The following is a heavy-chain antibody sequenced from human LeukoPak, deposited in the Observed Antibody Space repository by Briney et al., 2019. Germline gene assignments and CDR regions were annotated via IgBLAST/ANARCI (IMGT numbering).Heavy chain of an antibody. V-gene: IGHV1-24*01. CDR2: FDPEDGET. D-gene: IGHD5-12*01. CDR3: ATRTYSGYDCEFDY. J-gene: IGHJ4*02. Sequence: ASVKVSCKVSGYTLTELSMHWVRQAPGKGLEWMGGFDPEDGETIYAQKFQGRVTMTEDTSTDTAYMELSSLRSEDTAVYYCATRTYSGYDCEFDYWGQGTLVTVSS. CDR1: GYTLTELS.